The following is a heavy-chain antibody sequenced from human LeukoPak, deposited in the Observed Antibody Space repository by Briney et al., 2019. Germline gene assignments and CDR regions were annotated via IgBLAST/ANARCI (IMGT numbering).Heavy chain of an antibody. D-gene: IGHD3-16*01. CDR2: IYYSGTT. Sequence: PSETLSLTCTVSGGSISSTSHYWGWIRQPPGKALEWIASIYYSGTTYYNPSLKSRVTISVDTSKNKFSLKLNSVTAADTAVYYCARDFRSYGADFDYWGQGILVTVSS. V-gene: IGHV4-39*07. J-gene: IGHJ4*02. CDR1: GGSISSTSHY. CDR3: ARDFRSYGADFDY.